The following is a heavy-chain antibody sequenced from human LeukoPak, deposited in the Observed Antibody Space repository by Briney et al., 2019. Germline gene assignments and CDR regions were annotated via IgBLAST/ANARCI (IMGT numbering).Heavy chain of an antibody. Sequence: SVKVSCKASGGTFSSYAISWVRQAPGQGLEWMGGIIPIFGTANYAQKFQGRVTITADESTSTAYMELSSLRSEDTAVYYCARRGFFSSGWSSLGAFDIWGQGTMVTVSS. CDR1: GGTFSSYA. CDR2: IIPIFGTA. J-gene: IGHJ3*02. V-gene: IGHV1-69*13. D-gene: IGHD6-19*01. CDR3: ARRGFFSSGWSSLGAFDI.